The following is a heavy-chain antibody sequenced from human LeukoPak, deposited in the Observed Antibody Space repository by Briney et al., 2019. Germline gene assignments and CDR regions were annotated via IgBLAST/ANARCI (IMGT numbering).Heavy chain of an antibody. CDR3: AREVCIGGSCSVFDY. J-gene: IGHJ4*02. V-gene: IGHV3-74*01. CDR2: INRDGSSR. D-gene: IGHD2-15*01. CDR1: GFTFSSYW. Sequence: PGGSLRLSCAASGFTFSSYWMHWVRQAPGKGLGWVSRINRDGSSRTYADSVKGGLTISRDNDKNTLSLQMNSLRTEDTAVYYCAREVCIGGSCSVFDYWGQGTLVTVSS.